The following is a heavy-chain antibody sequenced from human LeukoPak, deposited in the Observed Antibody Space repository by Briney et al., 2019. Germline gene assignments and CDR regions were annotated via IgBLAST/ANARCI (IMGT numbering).Heavy chain of an antibody. D-gene: IGHD3/OR15-3a*01. CDR1: GGSISSGGYY. CDR2: IYYSGST. Sequence: SETLSLTCTVSGGSISSGGYYWSWIRQQPGNGLEWIGYIYYSGSTYYNPSLKSRVSISVATSKNQFSLKLSSVTAADTGVYYCARGRTNSDSWGQGTLVTVSS. CDR3: ARGRTNSDS. J-gene: IGHJ4*02. V-gene: IGHV4-31*03.